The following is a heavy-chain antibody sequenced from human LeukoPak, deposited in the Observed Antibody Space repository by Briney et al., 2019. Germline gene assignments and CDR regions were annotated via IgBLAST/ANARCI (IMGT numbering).Heavy chain of an antibody. CDR1: GVSISSYY. J-gene: IGHJ5*02. Sequence: SETLSLTCTVSGVSISSYYWSWIWQPPGKGLEWIGYIYYSGSTNYNPSLKSRVTISVDTSENQFSLKLSSVTAADTAVYYCARYSVAAYNWFDPWGQGTLVTVSS. CDR2: IYYSGST. CDR3: ARYSVAAYNWFDP. V-gene: IGHV4-59*01. D-gene: IGHD6-6*01.